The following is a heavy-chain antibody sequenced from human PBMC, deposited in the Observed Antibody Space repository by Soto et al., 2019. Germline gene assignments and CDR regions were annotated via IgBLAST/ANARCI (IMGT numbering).Heavy chain of an antibody. CDR2: IYSGGST. V-gene: IGHV3-53*01. J-gene: IGHJ3*02. D-gene: IGHD2-21*02. CDR3: ARDDLACGGDCLDAFDI. CDR1: GFTVSSNY. Sequence: QPGGSLRLSCAASGFTVSSNYMSWVRQAPGKGLEWVSVIYSGGSTYYADSVKGRFTISRDNSKNTLYLQMNSLRAEDTAVYYCARDDLACGGDCLDAFDIWGQGTMVTVSS.